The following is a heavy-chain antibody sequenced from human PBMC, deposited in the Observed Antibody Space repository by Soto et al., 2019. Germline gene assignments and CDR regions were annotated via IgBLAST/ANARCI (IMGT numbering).Heavy chain of an antibody. CDR1: GDSVNSYY. J-gene: IGHJ4*02. V-gene: IGHV4-59*02. D-gene: IGHD6-13*01. CDR3: ARAGTSGIHYFDY. Sequence: SETLSLTCTVTGDSVNSYYWSWMRQPPGKGLECMGYVYYSGSTNYNPSLKSRVTISVDTFKNQISLRLKSVTAADTAVYYCARAGTSGIHYFDYWGQGSLVTVS. CDR2: VYYSGST.